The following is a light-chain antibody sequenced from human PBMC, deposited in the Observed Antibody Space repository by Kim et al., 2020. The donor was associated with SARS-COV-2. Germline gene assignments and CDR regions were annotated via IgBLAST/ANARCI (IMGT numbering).Light chain of an antibody. CDR1: QSISSY. CDR2: AAS. J-gene: IGKJ4*01. Sequence: SLSPGETATRSCRDSQSISSYLAWYQQNPGQAPSLLIYAASNRATGTPARCSGSGSGTDFTLTSSSLEHEDVAVYYCQQRSNWPTFGGGTKVDIK. CDR3: QQRSNWPT. V-gene: IGKV3-11*01.